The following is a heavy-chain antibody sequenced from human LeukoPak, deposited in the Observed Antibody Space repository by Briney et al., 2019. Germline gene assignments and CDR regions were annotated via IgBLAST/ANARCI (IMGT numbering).Heavy chain of an antibody. Sequence: GGSLRLSCAASGFTFSNAWMSWVRQAPGKGLEWVSSISSSGSYIYYADSMKGRFTISRDNAKNSLYLQMNSLRAEDTAVYYCASSYQPGRQGGQYYFDYWGQGTLVTVSS. CDR2: ISSSGSYI. CDR1: GFTFSNAW. D-gene: IGHD2-2*01. V-gene: IGHV3-21*01. J-gene: IGHJ4*02. CDR3: ASSYQPGRQGGQYYFDY.